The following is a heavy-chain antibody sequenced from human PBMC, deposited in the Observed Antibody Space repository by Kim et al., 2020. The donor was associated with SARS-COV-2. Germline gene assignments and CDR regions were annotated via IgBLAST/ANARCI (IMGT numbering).Heavy chain of an antibody. Sequence: SVKVSCKASGGTFSSYTISWVRQAPGQGLEWMGGIIPIFGTANYAQKFQGRVTITADESTSTAYMELSSLRSEDTAVYYCAREPIGDYYGSGSYSQRFDYWGQGTLVTVSS. CDR3: AREPIGDYYGSGSYSQRFDY. CDR2: IIPIFGTA. J-gene: IGHJ4*02. D-gene: IGHD3-10*01. CDR1: GGTFSSYT. V-gene: IGHV1-69*13.